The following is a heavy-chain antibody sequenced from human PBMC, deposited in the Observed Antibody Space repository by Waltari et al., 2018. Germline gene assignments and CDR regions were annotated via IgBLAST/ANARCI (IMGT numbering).Heavy chain of an antibody. V-gene: IGHV3-23*01. CDR2: LTGSGRST. CDR3: VKGDLSSAYAAGAAFDV. D-gene: IGHD3-22*01. CDR1: EFTFRNYA. J-gene: IGHJ3*01. Sequence: EVSLLESGGGLVQPGGSLRLSCVASEFTFRNYAMSWVRPAPGKGREWVSGLTGSGRSTYYADSVKGRFTISRDNSQNTLFLQMSSLRTDDTAVYYCVKGDLSSAYAAGAAFDVWGQGTMVTVSS.